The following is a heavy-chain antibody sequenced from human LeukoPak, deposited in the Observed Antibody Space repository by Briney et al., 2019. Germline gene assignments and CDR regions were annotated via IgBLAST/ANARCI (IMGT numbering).Heavy chain of an antibody. CDR2: IYSGGST. J-gene: IGHJ3*02. CDR1: GFTVSRNY. V-gene: IGHV3-66*01. D-gene: IGHD1-26*01. CDR3: ARGIVGALDAFDI. Sequence: GGSLRLSCAASGFTVSRNYMSWVRQAPGKGLEWVSVIYSGGSTYYADSVKGRFTISRDNSKNTLYLQMNSLRAEDTAVYYCARGIVGALDAFDIWGQGTMVTVSS.